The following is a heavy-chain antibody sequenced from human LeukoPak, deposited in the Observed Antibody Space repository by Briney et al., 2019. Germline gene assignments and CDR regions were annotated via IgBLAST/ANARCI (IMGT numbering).Heavy chain of an antibody. J-gene: IGHJ4*02. D-gene: IGHD6-19*01. Sequence: GESLKISCEGSGYSFTSYWISWVRQMPGKGLEWMGRIDPSDSYTNYSPSFQGHVTISADKSISTAYLQWSSLKASDSAMHYCARQESASGCDYWGQGTLVTVSS. CDR2: IDPSDSYT. CDR3: ARQESASGCDY. V-gene: IGHV5-10-1*01. CDR1: GYSFTSYW.